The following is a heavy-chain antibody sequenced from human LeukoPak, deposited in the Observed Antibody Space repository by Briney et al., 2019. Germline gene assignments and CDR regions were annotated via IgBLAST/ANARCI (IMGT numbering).Heavy chain of an antibody. CDR2: NSGRT. CDR3: ARGLTGDRYPGGYFDL. J-gene: IGHJ2*01. Sequence: PSETLSLTCSVSGDSISTYYWSWIRQPPGKGLEWIGYNSGRTNYNPSLKSRVTISLDTSKNQVSLRLTSVTAADTAVYYCARGLTGDRYPGGYFDLWGRGTLVTVSS. V-gene: IGHV4-59*01. CDR1: GDSISTYY. D-gene: IGHD7-27*01.